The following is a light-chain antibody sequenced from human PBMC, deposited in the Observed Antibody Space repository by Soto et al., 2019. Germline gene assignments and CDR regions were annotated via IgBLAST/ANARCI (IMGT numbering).Light chain of an antibody. CDR1: SSDVGGYNY. V-gene: IGLV2-14*01. J-gene: IGLJ3*02. CDR3: SSYTSSANWV. CDR2: EVS. Sequence: QSVLTQPASVSGSPGQSITISCTGTSSDVGGYNYVSWYQQHPGKAPKLMIYEVSKRPAGVSNRFSGSKSGNTASLTISGLQAEDEADYYCSSYTSSANWVFGGGTKLTVL.